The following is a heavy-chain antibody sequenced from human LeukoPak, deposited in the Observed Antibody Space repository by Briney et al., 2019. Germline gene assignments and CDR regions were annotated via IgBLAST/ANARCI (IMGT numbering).Heavy chain of an antibody. D-gene: IGHD3-9*01. CDR1: GYSFTGYY. CDR3: ARDLNANILTGCHVDF. Sequence: ASVKVSCKASGYSFTGYYIHWVRQAPGQGLEWMGWVNPKTGGTNHAQKFQGRATMTRDTSISTAYMELSRLTSDDTAVYYCARDLNANILTGCHVDFWGQGTLVTVSS. CDR2: VNPKTGGT. V-gene: IGHV1-2*02. J-gene: IGHJ4*02.